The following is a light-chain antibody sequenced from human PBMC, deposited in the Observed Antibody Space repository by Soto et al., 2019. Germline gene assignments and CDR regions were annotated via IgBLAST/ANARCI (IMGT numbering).Light chain of an antibody. CDR3: QQYYSYPWT. CDR2: WAS. Sequence: DIVLTQSPDSLAVSLGERATINCKSSQSVLYSSNNKNYLAWYQQKPGQPPKLLISWASTREYGVPDRFSGRWSGTDFTLTISSLQAEDVAVYYCQQYYSYPWTFGRGTKVEIK. CDR1: QSVLYSSNNKNY. J-gene: IGKJ1*01. V-gene: IGKV4-1*01.